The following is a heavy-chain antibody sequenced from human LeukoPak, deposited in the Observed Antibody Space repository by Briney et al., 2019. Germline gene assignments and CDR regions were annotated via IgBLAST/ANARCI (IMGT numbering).Heavy chain of an antibody. CDR1: GFTFSAFA. Sequence: GGSLRLSCAASGFTFSAFAMTWVRQAPGKGLEWVAVISYDGSNKYYADSVKGRFTISRDNSKNTLYLQMNSLRAEDTAVYYCAITTGFGYWGQGTLVTVSS. J-gene: IGHJ4*02. D-gene: IGHD3-22*01. V-gene: IGHV3-30*03. CDR3: AITTGFGY. CDR2: ISYDGSNK.